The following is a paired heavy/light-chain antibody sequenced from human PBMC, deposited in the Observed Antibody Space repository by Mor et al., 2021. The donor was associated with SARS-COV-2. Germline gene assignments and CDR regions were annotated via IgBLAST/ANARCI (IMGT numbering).Heavy chain of an antibody. J-gene: IGHJ5*02. CDR2: IYYSGST. CDR3: AGVRIAVAATPPRWFDP. Sequence: QVQLQESGPGLVKPSETLSLTCTVSGGSISSYYWSWIRQPPGKGLEWIGYIYYSGSTNYNPSLKSRVTISVDTSKNQFSLKLTSVTAADTAVYYCAGVRIAVAATPPRWFDPWGQGTLVTVSS. D-gene: IGHD6-19*01. CDR1: GGSISSYY. V-gene: IGHV4-59*01.
Light chain of an antibody. CDR1: SSNIGNNF. Sequence: QSVLTQPPSVSAAPGQKVTISCSGSSSNIGNNFVSWYQQLPGTAPKLLIYDNNKRPSGIPARFSGSKSGTSATLGITGLQTGDEADYYCGTWDSSLSAWVFGGGTKLTVL. V-gene: IGLV1-51*01. CDR2: DNN. CDR3: GTWDSSLSAWV. J-gene: IGLJ3*02.